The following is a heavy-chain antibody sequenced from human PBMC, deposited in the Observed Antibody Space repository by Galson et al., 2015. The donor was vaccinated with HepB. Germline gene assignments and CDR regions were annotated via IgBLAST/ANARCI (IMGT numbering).Heavy chain of an antibody. J-gene: IGHJ4*02. CDR1: GGSISSYY. Sequence: TLSLTCTVSGGSISSYYWSWIRQPPGKGLEWIGYIYYSGSTNYNPSLKSRVTISVDTSKNQFSLKLSSVTAADTAVYYCARLASYCGGDCYRLIDYWGQGTLVTVSS. D-gene: IGHD2-21*02. CDR3: ARLASYCGGDCYRLIDY. CDR2: IYYSGST. V-gene: IGHV4-59*08.